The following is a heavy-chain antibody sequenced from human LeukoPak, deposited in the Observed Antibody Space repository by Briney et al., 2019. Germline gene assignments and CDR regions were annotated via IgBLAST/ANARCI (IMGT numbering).Heavy chain of an antibody. V-gene: IGHV3-21*04. Sequence: AGGSLRLSCAASGFTFSSYSMNWVRQAPGKGLEWVSSISSSSSYIYYADSVKGRFTISRDNAKNSLYMQMNSLGAEDTAVYYCAKRAPMVRGRTDYQYGMDVWGQGTTVTVSS. CDR2: ISSSSSYI. CDR3: AKRAPMVRGRTDYQYGMDV. D-gene: IGHD3-10*01. J-gene: IGHJ6*02. CDR1: GFTFSSYS.